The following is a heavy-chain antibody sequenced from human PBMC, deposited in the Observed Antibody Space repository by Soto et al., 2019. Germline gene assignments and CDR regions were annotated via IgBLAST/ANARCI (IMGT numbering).Heavy chain of an antibody. CDR1: GGSISSGGYS. V-gene: IGHV4-31*03. J-gene: IGHJ5*02. D-gene: IGHD2-15*01. Sequence: SETLSLTCTVSGGSISSGGYSWSWIRQHPGKGLEWIGYIYYSGSTYYNPSLKSRVTISVDTSKNQFSLKLSSVTAADTAVYYCARGDGSGGSCVRIWFDPWGQGTLVTVSS. CDR3: ARGDGSGGSCVRIWFDP. CDR2: IYYSGST.